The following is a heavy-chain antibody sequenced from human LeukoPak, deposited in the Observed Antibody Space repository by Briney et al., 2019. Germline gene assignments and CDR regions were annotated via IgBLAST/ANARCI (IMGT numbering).Heavy chain of an antibody. CDR2: IYTSGST. CDR1: GGSISSYY. V-gene: IGHV4-4*07. J-gene: IGHJ4*02. D-gene: IGHD1-26*01. CDR3: ARNGGSGTYYDGSFDY. Sequence: SETLSLTCTVSGGSISSYYWSWIRQSAGKGLEWIGHIYTSGSTNYNPSLKSRVTMSVDTSKNQFSLKLSSVTAADTAVYYCARNGGSGTYYDGSFDYWGQGTLVTVSS.